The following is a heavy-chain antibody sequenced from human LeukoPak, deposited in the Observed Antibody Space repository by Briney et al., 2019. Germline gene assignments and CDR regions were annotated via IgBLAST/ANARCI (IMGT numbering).Heavy chain of an antibody. D-gene: IGHD7-27*01. CDR2: TRGSGSGMGSGN. Sequence: GGSLRLSCAASGFAFREFSMNWVRQAPGKGLEWVANTRGSGSGMGSGNYYAVSVKGRFTISREDAKNSLYLQMNSLRAGDTTFYYCARDDNWGFDYWGQGALATVSS. J-gene: IGHJ4*02. CDR1: GFAFREFS. V-gene: IGHV3-21*05. CDR3: ARDDNWGFDY.